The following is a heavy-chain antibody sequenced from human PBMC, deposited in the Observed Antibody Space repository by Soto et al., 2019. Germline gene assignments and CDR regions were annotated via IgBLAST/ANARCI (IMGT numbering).Heavy chain of an antibody. D-gene: IGHD3-3*01. J-gene: IGHJ5*02. V-gene: IGHV3-23*01. CDR3: AKGQSTYYDFWSRYYDWFDP. CDR2: ISGSGGST. CDR1: GFTFSNYA. Sequence: LRLSCAASGFTFSNYAMSWVRQAPGKGLEWISTISGSGGSTYYADSVKGRFTISRDNSKNTLYLQMNSLRAEDTAVYYCAKGQSTYYDFWSRYYDWFDPWGQGTLVTVSS.